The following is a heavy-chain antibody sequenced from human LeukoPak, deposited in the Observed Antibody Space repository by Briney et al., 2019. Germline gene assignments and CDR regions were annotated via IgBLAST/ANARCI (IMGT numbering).Heavy chain of an antibody. CDR1: GFTFSSYA. D-gene: IGHD6-19*01. CDR2: ISSNGGST. CDR3: ARDGGSAWFFRY. Sequence: GGSLRLSCAASGFTFSSYAMHWVRQAPGKGLEYVSAISSNGGSTYYANSVKGRFTISRDNAKNSLYLQMNSLRADDTAVYYCARDGGSAWFFRYWGQGTLVTVSS. J-gene: IGHJ4*02. V-gene: IGHV3-64*01.